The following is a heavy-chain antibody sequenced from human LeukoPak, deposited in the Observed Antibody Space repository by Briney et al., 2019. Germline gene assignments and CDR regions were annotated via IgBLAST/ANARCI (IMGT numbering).Heavy chain of an antibody. Sequence: SETLSLTCTVSGGSISSGGYYWSWIRQHPGKGLGWIGYINYRGSTYYNPPLKSRVTISVDTSKNQFSLKLSSVTAADTAVYYCASPGYSSGWYVFDYWGQGTLVTVSS. CDR2: INYRGST. V-gene: IGHV4-31*03. CDR1: GGSISSGGYY. J-gene: IGHJ4*02. CDR3: ASPGYSSGWYVFDY. D-gene: IGHD6-19*01.